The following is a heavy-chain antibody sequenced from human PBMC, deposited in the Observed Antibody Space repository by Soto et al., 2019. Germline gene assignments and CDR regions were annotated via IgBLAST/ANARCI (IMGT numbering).Heavy chain of an antibody. V-gene: IGHV3-23*01. J-gene: IGHJ4*02. CDR1: AFTFSSHD. CDR3: AKDATRTSGWYYFDY. Sequence: GGSLRLSCAASAFTFSSHDMAWVRQAPGEGLEWVSGIDNSGTRTYYADSVKGLFTISRDNSKNTLHLQMHSLRAEDTAIYYCAKDATRTSGWYYFDYWGQGTLVTVS. CDR2: IDNSGTRT. D-gene: IGHD6-19*01.